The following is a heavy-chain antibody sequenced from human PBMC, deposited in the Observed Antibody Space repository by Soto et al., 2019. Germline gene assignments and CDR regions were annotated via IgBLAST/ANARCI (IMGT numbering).Heavy chain of an antibody. J-gene: IGHJ3*02. D-gene: IGHD3-10*01. V-gene: IGHV3-23*01. CDR3: AKHQSITMVRGVVEPDAFDI. CDR1: GFTFSSYA. Sequence: GGSLRLSCAASGFTFSSYAMSWVRQAPGKGLEWVSAISGSGGSTYYADSVKGRFTISRDNSKNTLYLQMNSLRAEDTAVYYCAKHQSITMVRGVVEPDAFDIWGQGTMVTVSS. CDR2: ISGSGGST.